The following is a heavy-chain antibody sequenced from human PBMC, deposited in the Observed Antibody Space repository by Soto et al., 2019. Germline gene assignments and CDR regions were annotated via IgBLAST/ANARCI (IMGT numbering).Heavy chain of an antibody. Sequence: SETLSLTCTVSGGSISSSSYYWGWIRQPPGKGLEWIGSIYYSGSTYYNPSLKSRVTISVDTSKNQFSLKLSSVTAADTAVYYCARHPEYYYDSSGYHYYYYYGMAVWGQGTTVTVSS. CDR3: ARHPEYYYDSSGYHYYYYYGMAV. CDR1: GGSISSSSYY. CDR2: IYYSGST. D-gene: IGHD3-22*01. J-gene: IGHJ6*02. V-gene: IGHV4-39*01.